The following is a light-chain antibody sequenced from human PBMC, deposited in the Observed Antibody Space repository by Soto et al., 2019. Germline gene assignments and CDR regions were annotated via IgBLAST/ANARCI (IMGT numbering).Light chain of an antibody. V-gene: IGLV2-14*01. J-gene: IGLJ2*01. CDR1: SSDIGGYNY. Sequence: QSVLTQPASVSGSPGQSITISCTGTSSDIGGYNYVSWYQQHPGKVPKLMIYEVTNRPSGVSSRFSGSKSGNTASLTISGLQSDDEADYYCAAWDDSVKGVLFGGGTKLTVL. CDR3: AAWDDSVKGVL. CDR2: EVT.